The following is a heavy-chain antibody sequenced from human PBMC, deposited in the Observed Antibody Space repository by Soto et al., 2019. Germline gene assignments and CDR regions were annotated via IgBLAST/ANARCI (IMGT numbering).Heavy chain of an antibody. Sequence: QVQLQESGPGLVKASETLSLTCSVSGGSITSYYWSWIRQPPGKGLEWIGFIFYTGSTNSNPSLNSRVPISVDTSKNHFSLKLSSVTAADTAMYYCARLTGNNWFDPWGQGTLVTVSS. CDR3: ARLTGNNWFDP. J-gene: IGHJ5*02. CDR1: GGSITSYY. D-gene: IGHD3-9*01. V-gene: IGHV4-59*01. CDR2: IFYTGST.